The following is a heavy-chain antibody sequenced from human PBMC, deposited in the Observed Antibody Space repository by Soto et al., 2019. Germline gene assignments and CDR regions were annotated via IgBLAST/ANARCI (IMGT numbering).Heavy chain of an antibody. CDR2: ISWDGGTT. D-gene: IGHD3-10*01. V-gene: IGHV3-20*01. Sequence: EVQLVESGGGVARPGGSLRLSCAASGFTFEDHGMSWVRQAPGKGLEWLSDISWDGGTTVYADSVKGRFTVSRNNAKSSLYLQMNSLKPGDTAFYHCARRSGDQQVCDFWGQGTLVTVPS. CDR1: GFTFEDHG. J-gene: IGHJ4*02. CDR3: ARRSGDQQVCDF.